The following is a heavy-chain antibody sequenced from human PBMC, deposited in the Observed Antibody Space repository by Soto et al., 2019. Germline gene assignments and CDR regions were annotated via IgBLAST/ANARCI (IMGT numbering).Heavy chain of an antibody. D-gene: IGHD2-15*01. J-gene: IGHJ4*02. Sequence: QVQLQQWGAGLLKPSETLSLTCAVYGGSFSGYYWSWIRQPPGKGLEWIGEINHSGSTNYNPSLKRRVTLSVDTSKNQFSLKLSSVTAADTAVYYCARGRVVVVAATILFDYWGQGTLVTVSS. CDR3: ARGRVVVVAATILFDY. CDR2: INHSGST. V-gene: IGHV4-34*01. CDR1: GGSFSGYY.